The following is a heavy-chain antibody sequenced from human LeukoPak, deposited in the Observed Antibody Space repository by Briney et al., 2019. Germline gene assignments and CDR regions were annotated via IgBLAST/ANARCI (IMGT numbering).Heavy chain of an antibody. CDR3: AREHYDSSDYYLGGTDY. V-gene: IGHV4-30-4*01. CDR1: GGSISSGDYY. Sequence: SETLSLTCTVSGGSISSGDYYWSWIRQPPGKGLEWIGYIYYSGSTYYNPSLKSRVTISVDTSKNQFSLKLSSVTAADTAVYYCAREHYDSSDYYLGGTDYWGQGTLVTVSS. J-gene: IGHJ4*02. CDR2: IYYSGST. D-gene: IGHD3-22*01.